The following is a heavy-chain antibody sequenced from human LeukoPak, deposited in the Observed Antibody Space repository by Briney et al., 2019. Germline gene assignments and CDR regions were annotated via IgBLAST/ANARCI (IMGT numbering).Heavy chain of an antibody. V-gene: IGHV3-64*01. CDR2: ISSNGGST. CDR1: GFTFSSYA. CDR3: ARGPHYDYYYGMDV. J-gene: IGHJ6*02. Sequence: GGSLRLSCAASGFTFSSYAMHWVRQAPGKGLEYVSAISSNGGSTYYANSVKGRFTISRDNSKNTLYLQMGSLRAEGMAVYYCARGPHYDYYYGMDVWGQGTTVTVSS.